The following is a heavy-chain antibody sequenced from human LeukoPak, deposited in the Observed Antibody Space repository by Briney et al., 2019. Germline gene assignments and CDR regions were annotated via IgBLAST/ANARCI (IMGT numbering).Heavy chain of an antibody. D-gene: IGHD2-2*01. J-gene: IGHJ3*02. CDR1: GGSISSYY. CDR2: IYYCGST. V-gene: IGHV4-59*01. CDR3: ARSPTRFYAFDI. Sequence: SETLSLTCSVSGGSISSYYWSWIRQPPGKGLEWIGFIYYCGSTNYHPSLKSRVTISVDTSKNQFSLKLSSVTAADTAVYYCARSPTRFYAFDIWGEGTMVTVSS.